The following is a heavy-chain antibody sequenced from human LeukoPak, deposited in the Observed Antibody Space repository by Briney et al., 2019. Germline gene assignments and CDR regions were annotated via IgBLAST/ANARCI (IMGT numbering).Heavy chain of an antibody. CDR1: GGSISNRNYY. CDR2: IYYSGST. CDR3: ASLDRYYDSSGYYTKPIDY. J-gene: IGHJ4*02. V-gene: IGHV4-39*01. Sequence: PSETLSLTCTVSGGSISNRNYYWGWIRQSPGKGLEWIGTIYYSGSTYYNPSLKSRVTISVDTSKNQFSLKLSSVNAADTAVYYCASLDRYYDSSGYYTKPIDYWGQGTLVTVSS. D-gene: IGHD3-22*01.